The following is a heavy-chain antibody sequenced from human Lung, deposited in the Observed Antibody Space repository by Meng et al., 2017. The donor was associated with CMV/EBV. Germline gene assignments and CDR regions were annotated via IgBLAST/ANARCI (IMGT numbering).Heavy chain of an antibody. Sequence: ASXXVSXKASGYTFTGYNIHWVRQAPGQGLEWMGWINPNTGGTNYAQNFQGRVTMTRDTSISAVYMELSRLRSDDTAVYYCASPYVLRNYGMDVSGQGPTVTVSS. CDR1: GYTFTGYN. J-gene: IGHJ6*02. CDR3: ASPYVLRNYGMDV. D-gene: IGHD2-8*01. V-gene: IGHV1-2*02. CDR2: INPNTGGT.